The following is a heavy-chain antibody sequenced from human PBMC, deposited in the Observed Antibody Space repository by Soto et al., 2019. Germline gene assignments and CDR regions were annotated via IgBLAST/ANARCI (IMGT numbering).Heavy chain of an antibody. CDR2: ISGSSYTI. CDR1: GFTFSDYY. CDR3: ARVHLYFDN. Sequence: VGSLRLSCAASGFTFSDYYMSWIRQAPGKGLEWVSYISGSSYTIYYADSVKGRFTISRDNAKNSLYLQMNSLRAEDTAVYYCARVHLYFDNWGQGTLVTVSS. J-gene: IGHJ4*02. V-gene: IGHV3-11*01.